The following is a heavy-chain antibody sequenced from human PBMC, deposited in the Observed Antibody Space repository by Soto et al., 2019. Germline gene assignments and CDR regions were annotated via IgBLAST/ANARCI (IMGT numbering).Heavy chain of an antibody. D-gene: IGHD2-21*02. J-gene: IGHJ4*02. V-gene: IGHV1-18*04. CDR1: GYTFTSYG. Sequence: ASVKVSCKASGYTFTSYGISWVRQAPGQGLEWMGWISAYNGNTNYAQKLQGRVTMTTDTSTSTAYMELGSLRSDDTAVYYCARGDCGGDCYSPTHDYWGQGTLVTVSS. CDR2: ISAYNGNT. CDR3: ARGDCGGDCYSPTHDY.